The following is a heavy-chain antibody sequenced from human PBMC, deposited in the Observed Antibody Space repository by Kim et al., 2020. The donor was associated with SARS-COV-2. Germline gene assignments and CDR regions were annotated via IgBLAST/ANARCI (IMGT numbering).Heavy chain of an antibody. CDR3: AKRGHYDTSNSYASFAS. CDR1: GFIFNNYA. J-gene: IGHJ4*02. V-gene: IGHV3-23*01. Sequence: GGSLRLSCAGSGFIFNNYAMSWVRQAPGKGLVWVSGINGSGASTHYADSVKGRFIISRDNSKNMLFLQMSSLRAEDTAMYYCAKRGHYDTSNSYASFASWGQGALGTVSS. CDR2: INGSGAST. D-gene: IGHD3-22*01.